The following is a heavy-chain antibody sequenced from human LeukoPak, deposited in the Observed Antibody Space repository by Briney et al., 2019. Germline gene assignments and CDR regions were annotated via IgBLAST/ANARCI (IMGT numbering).Heavy chain of an antibody. Sequence: ASVNVSCKASGYTFTGYYMHWVRQAPGQGLEWMGWINPNSGGTNYAQKFQGRVTMTRDTSISTAYMELSRLRSDDTAVYYCARVVSWGAGIDFDYWGQGTLVTVSS. J-gene: IGHJ4*02. V-gene: IGHV1-2*02. CDR3: ARVVSWGAGIDFDY. CDR2: INPNSGGT. CDR1: GYTFTGYY. D-gene: IGHD7-27*01.